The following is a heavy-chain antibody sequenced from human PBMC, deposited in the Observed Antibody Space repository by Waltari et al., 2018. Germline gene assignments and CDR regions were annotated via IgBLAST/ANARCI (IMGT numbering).Heavy chain of an antibody. Sequence: QVQLVQSGAEVKKPGSSVKVSCKASGGTFSSYAISWVRQAPGQGLEWMGGIIPIFGTANYAQKFQGRVTITADESTSTAYMELSSLRSEDTAVYYCARRSGYCSSTSCYRGAFDIWGQGTMATVSS. D-gene: IGHD2-2*03. CDR1: GGTFSSYA. CDR3: ARRSGYCSSTSCYRGAFDI. CDR2: IIPIFGTA. V-gene: IGHV1-69*12. J-gene: IGHJ3*02.